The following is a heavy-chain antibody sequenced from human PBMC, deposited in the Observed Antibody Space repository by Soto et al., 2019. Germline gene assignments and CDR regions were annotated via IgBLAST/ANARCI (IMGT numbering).Heavy chain of an antibody. CDR3: ARVTGPNYNFWSGYYPDYYYYGMDV. V-gene: IGHV1-69*06. CDR2: IVPIFGTA. CDR1: GGTFSSYA. J-gene: IGHJ6*02. D-gene: IGHD3-3*01. Sequence: GASVKVSCKASGGTFSSYAISWVRQAPGQGLEWMGGIVPIFGTANYAQKFQGRVTITADKSTSTAYMELSSLRPEDTAVYYCARVTGPNYNFWSGYYPDYYYYGMDVWGQGTTVTVSS.